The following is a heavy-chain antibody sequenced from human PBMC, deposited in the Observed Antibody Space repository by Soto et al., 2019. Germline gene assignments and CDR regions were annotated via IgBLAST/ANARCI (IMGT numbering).Heavy chain of an antibody. D-gene: IGHD3-9*01. CDR3: ADLPPPYYDILTGPDYYYYYYGMDV. V-gene: IGHV1-58*01. Sequence: SVEVSCEASGFTFTSSGVPWVLQARGQRHEWIGGSVVGSGNTNYAQKFQERVTITRDMSTSTAYMELSSLRSEDTAVYYCADLPPPYYDILTGPDYYYYYYGMDVWGQGTTVTVSS. CDR1: GFTFTSSG. J-gene: IGHJ6*02. CDR2: SVVGSGNT.